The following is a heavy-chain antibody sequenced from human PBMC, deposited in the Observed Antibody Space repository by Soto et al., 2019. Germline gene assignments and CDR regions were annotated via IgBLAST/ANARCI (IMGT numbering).Heavy chain of an antibody. CDR2: ISSSSSYT. Sequence: GSLRLSCAASGFTFSDYYMSWIRQAPGKGLEWVSYISSSSSYTNYADSVKGRFTISRDNAKNSLYLQMNSLRAEDTAVYYCARVGGCSSTSCLYFDYWGQGTLVTVSS. CDR3: ARVGGCSSTSCLYFDY. D-gene: IGHD2-2*01. V-gene: IGHV3-11*06. J-gene: IGHJ4*02. CDR1: GFTFSDYY.